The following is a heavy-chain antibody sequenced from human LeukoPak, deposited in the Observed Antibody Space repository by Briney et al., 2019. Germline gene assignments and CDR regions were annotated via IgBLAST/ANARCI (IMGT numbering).Heavy chain of an antibody. V-gene: IGHV4-61*02. Sequence: SETLSLTCTVSGGSISSGSYYWSWIRQPAGKGLEWIGRIYTCGSTNYNPSLKSRVTISVDTSKNQFSLKLSSVTAADTAVYYCARARILGYCSGGSCYSLDYWGQGTLVTVSS. J-gene: IGHJ4*02. CDR3: ARARILGYCSGGSCYSLDY. D-gene: IGHD2-15*01. CDR1: GGSISSGSYY. CDR2: IYTCGST.